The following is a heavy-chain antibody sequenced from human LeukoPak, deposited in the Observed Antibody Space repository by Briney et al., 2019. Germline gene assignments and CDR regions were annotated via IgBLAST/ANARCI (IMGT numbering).Heavy chain of an antibody. D-gene: IGHD4-17*01. J-gene: IGHJ5*02. V-gene: IGHV4-39*07. Sequence: SETLSLTCTVSGGSISSSSYYWGWIRQPPGKGLEWIGSIYYSGSTYYNPSLKSRVTISVDTSKNQFSLKLSSVTAADTAVYYCARNPPRARLRVTNWFDPWGQGTLVTVSS. CDR1: GGSISSSSYY. CDR3: ARNPPRARLRVTNWFDP. CDR2: IYYSGST.